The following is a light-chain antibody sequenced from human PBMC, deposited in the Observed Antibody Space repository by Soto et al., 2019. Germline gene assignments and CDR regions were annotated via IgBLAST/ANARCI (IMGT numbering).Light chain of an antibody. CDR2: AAS. CDR3: LKYYYAPLS. J-gene: IGKJ4*01. CDR1: QGISNY. Sequence: DIQMTQSPSSLSASVGDRVTITCRASQGISNYLAWYQQKPGKVPELLIYAASTLQSGVPSRFSGSGSGTDFNLYSSSLQSGAAWTSYGLKYYYAPLSFGGWTKVEMK. V-gene: IGKV1-27*01.